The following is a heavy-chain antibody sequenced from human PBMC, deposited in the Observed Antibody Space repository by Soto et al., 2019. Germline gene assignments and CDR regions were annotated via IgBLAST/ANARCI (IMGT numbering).Heavy chain of an antibody. CDR3: ARGYSSGYLGNWFGP. CDR2: IYYRGST. Sequence: PSETLSLTCTVSGGSITTNYLSWIRQPPGKGLEWIGYIYYRGSTNYNPSLKSRVTISVDTSKNQFSLNLSSVTAADTAVYYCARGYSSGYLGNWFGPWGQGTLVTV. V-gene: IGHV4-59*12. CDR1: GGSITTNY. J-gene: IGHJ5*02. D-gene: IGHD3-22*01.